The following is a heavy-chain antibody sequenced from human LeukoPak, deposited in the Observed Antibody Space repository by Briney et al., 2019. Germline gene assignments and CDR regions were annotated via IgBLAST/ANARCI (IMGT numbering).Heavy chain of an antibody. CDR3: ARALIYSGYTYYFDY. CDR1: GYTFTNYY. D-gene: IGHD5-12*01. J-gene: IGHJ4*02. Sequence: ASVKVSCKASGYTFTNYYIHWVRQAPGQGLEWMGMINPSGGTTSYAQKFQGRLTMTRDASTSTVYMELSSLRSEDTAVYYCARALIYSGYTYYFDYWGQGTLVTVFS. V-gene: IGHV1-46*01. CDR2: INPSGGTT.